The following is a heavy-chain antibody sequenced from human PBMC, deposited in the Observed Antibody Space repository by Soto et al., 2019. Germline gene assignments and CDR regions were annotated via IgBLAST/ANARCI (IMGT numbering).Heavy chain of an antibody. V-gene: IGHV1-69*06. CDR2: IIPIFGTA. J-gene: IGHJ5*02. CDR1: GGTFSSYA. Sequence: SVKVSCKASGGTFSSYAISWVRQAPGQGLEWMGGIIPIFGTANYAQKFQGRVTITADKSTSTAYMELSSLRSEDTAVYYCARDGLVARGYNWFDPWGRGTLVTVSS. D-gene: IGHD2-2*01. CDR3: ARDGLVARGYNWFDP.